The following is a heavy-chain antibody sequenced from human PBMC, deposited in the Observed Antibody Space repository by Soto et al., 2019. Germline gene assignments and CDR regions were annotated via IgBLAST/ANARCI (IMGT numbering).Heavy chain of an antibody. CDR2: ISNSGGNR. CDR1: GFTFSSYA. CDR3: AKYCSSRSCLYPYYYGMDV. J-gene: IGHJ6*02. D-gene: IGHD2-2*01. V-gene: IGHV3-23*01. Sequence: GGSLRLSCAASGFTFSSYAMNWVRQAPGKGLEWVSGISNSGGNRNYADSVGGRFTISRDNSKNTLYLEMNNLRAEDTAVYYCAKYCSSRSCLYPYYYGMDVWGQGTTVTVSS.